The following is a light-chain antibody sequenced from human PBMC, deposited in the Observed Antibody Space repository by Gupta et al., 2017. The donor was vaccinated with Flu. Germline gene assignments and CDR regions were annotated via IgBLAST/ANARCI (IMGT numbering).Light chain of an antibody. V-gene: IGKV1-39*01. CDR1: QGISIY. CDR3: QQTDITGLSA. J-gene: IGKJ5*01. CDR2: AAS. Sequence: DIQMTQSPSSLSASVGDRVTFTCRASQGISIYLNWYQQKPGKAPKLLIYAASSLQSGVPSKLSGSGSGTDFTLTISSRQPEDFATYFCQQTDITGLSAFGQGTRMEIK.